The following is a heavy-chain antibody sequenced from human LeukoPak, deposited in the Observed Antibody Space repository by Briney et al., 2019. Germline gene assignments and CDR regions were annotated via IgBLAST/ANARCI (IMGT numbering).Heavy chain of an antibody. CDR1: GFTFSSYA. Sequence: PGGSLRLSCAASGFTFSSYAMSWVRQAPGKGLEWVSAISGSGGSTYYADSVKGRFTISRDNSKNTLYLQMSSLRAEDTAVYYCAKDGAGIAVAGTFDYWGQGTLVTVSS. V-gene: IGHV3-23*01. CDR3: AKDGAGIAVAGTFDY. CDR2: ISGSGGST. D-gene: IGHD6-19*01. J-gene: IGHJ4*02.